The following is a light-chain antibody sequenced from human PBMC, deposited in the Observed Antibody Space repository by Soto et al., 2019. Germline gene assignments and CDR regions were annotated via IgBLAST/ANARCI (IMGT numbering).Light chain of an antibody. Sequence: DIQMTQSPASLSSSLGDRVTVSCRAGQAISGYLNWYQQKPGKAPTLLIFAASTLQSGVPSRFSGSGSGTDFTLTINNLQTEDSATYFCQQTNLIPFTFGPGTKV. CDR2: AAS. J-gene: IGKJ3*01. CDR3: QQTNLIPFT. V-gene: IGKV1-39*01. CDR1: QAISGY.